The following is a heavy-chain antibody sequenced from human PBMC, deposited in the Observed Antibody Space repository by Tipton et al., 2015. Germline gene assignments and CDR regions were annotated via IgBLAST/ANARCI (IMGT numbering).Heavy chain of an antibody. Sequence: GLVKPSQTLSLTCAISGDSVSSNSAAWNWIRQSPSRGLEWLGRTYYRSKWYNDYAVSVKSRITINPDTSKNQFSLQLNSVTPEDTAVYYCARGFLCGGDYFSYGMDVWGQGTTVTVSS. J-gene: IGHJ6*02. CDR3: ARGFLCGGDYFSYGMDV. CDR1: GDSVSSNSAA. CDR2: TYYRSKWYN. V-gene: IGHV6-1*01. D-gene: IGHD2-21*01.